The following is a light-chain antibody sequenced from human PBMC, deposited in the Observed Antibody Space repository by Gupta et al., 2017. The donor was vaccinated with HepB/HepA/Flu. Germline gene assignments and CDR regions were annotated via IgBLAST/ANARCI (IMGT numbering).Light chain of an antibody. CDR1: SSDFSDFNY. CDR2: DVS. V-gene: IGLV2-14*03. J-gene: IGLJ2*01. Sequence: QSALTQPASVSGSPGQSITISCTGTSSDFSDFNYVSWYQQHPGKAPKLLISDVSNRPSGVSNRFSGSKSGNTASLTISGLQAEDEAIYYCSSFTSTTTLVVFGGGTKLTVL. CDR3: SSFTSTTTLVV.